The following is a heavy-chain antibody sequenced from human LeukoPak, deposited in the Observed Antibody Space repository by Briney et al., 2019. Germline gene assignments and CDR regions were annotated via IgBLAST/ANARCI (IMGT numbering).Heavy chain of an antibody. CDR1: GGSISYFY. V-gene: IGHV4-4*07. J-gene: IGHJ6*03. Sequence: PSETLSLTCTVSGGSISYFYWSWIRQPAGKGLEWIGRIYTSGSTNYNPSLKSRVTMSVDTSKKQFSLKLSSVTAADMAVYYCARVRGSSGSYEYYHYMDVWGKGTTVTISS. D-gene: IGHD1-26*01. CDR3: ARVRGSSGSYEYYHYMDV. CDR2: IYTSGST.